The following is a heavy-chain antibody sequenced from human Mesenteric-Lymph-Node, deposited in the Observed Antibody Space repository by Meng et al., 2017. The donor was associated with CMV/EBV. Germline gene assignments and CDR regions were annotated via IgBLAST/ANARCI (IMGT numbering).Heavy chain of an antibody. D-gene: IGHD6-13*01. J-gene: IGHJ5*02. CDR2: VNSDESSR. CDR3: ARGEGGSSWYLLDL. CDR1: GFTFRSYT. V-gene: IGHV3-74*01. Sequence: GESLKISCVASGFTFRSYTMNWVRQVPGKGLQWVSRVNSDESSRTYSASVEGRFTISTDNAKNTIYLQMDNMRVEDTAVYHCARGEGGSSWYLLDLWGQGTLVTVSS.